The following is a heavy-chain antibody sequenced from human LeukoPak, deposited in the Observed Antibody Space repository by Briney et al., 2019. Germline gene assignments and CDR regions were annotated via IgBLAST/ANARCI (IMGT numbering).Heavy chain of an antibody. CDR3: SNGHYGLDV. CDR1: GFTFSGSS. Sequence: GGSLKLSCAASGFTFSGSSLNWVRQASGEGLGWVGRVGSKVDNYATAYAESVKGRFIIYREDSKNTAYLQMNSLKSDDTAVYYCSNGHYGLDVWGQGTTVTVSS. V-gene: IGHV3-73*01. CDR2: VGSKVDNYAT. J-gene: IGHJ6*02.